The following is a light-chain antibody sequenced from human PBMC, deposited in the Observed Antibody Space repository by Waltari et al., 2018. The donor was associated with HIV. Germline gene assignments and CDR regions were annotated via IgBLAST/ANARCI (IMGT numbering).Light chain of an antibody. CDR2: EVT. CDR1: SSDVGSYNL. Sequence: QSALPQPASVSGSPGQSINISCTGTSSDVGSYNLVSWYQQHPGKAPKLMIYEVTKRPSGVSNRFSGSKSGNTASLTISGLQAEDEADYYCCSFAGSVFGTGTKVTVL. J-gene: IGLJ1*01. CDR3: CSFAGSV. V-gene: IGLV2-23*02.